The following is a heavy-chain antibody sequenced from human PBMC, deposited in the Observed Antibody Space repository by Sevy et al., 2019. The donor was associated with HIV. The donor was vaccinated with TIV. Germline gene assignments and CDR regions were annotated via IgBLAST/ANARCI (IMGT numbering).Heavy chain of an antibody. V-gene: IGHV1-58*01. J-gene: IGHJ4*02. CDR2: IVVGSGNT. D-gene: IGHD4-17*01. CDR3: AAGPMTTVTTVLDY. CDR1: GFTFTSSA. Sequence: ASVKVSCKASGFTFTSSAVQWVRQARGQRLEWIGWIVVGSGNTNYAQKFQERVTITRDMSTSTAYMELSSLRSEDTAVYYCAAGPMTTVTTVLDYWGQGTLVTVSS.